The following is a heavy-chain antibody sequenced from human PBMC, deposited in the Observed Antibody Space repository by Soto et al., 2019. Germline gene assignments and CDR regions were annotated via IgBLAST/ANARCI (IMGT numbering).Heavy chain of an antibody. CDR1: GFSLSTSGVG. CDR2: IYWDDDK. CDR3: AHLLRPIFGVVPLWFDP. D-gene: IGHD3-3*01. Sequence: QITLKESGPTLVKPTQTLTLTCTFSGFSLSTSGVGVGWIRQPPGKALEWLALIYWDDDKRYSPSLKSRLTITKDTSKNQVVLTMTNMDPVDTATYYCAHLLRPIFGVVPLWFDPWGQGTLVTVSS. J-gene: IGHJ5*02. V-gene: IGHV2-5*02.